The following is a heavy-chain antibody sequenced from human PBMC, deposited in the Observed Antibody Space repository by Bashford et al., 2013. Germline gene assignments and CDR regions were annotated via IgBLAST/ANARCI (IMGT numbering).Heavy chain of an antibody. CDR1: RDSFDSDW. D-gene: IGHD6-13*01. J-gene: IGHJ5*02. V-gene: IGHV5-51*01. CDR3: AKGDGSWPVNWFDP. CDR2: IYPYDSDV. Sequence: GESLKISCKDSRDSFDSDWIGWVRQMPGKGLEWMGIIYPYDSDVKYSPSFQGRVTMSADRSINTAYLQWSSLKTSDSAVYYCAKGDGSWPVNWFDPWGQGTLVTVSS.